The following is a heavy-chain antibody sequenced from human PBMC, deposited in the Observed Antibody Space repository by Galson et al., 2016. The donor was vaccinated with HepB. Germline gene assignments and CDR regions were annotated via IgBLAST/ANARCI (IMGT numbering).Heavy chain of an antibody. Sequence: SVKVSCKASGYTFTNYDLNWVRQATGQGLEWMGWMNPNNGDTGFAQKFQGRLTMTRDTSIGTAYMELSSLTSEDTAVYCWAGGENCMIDPFPPVFLYWGQGTLVTVSS. CDR2: MNPNNGDT. V-gene: IGHV1-8*01. CDR3: AGGENCMIDPFPPVFLY. D-gene: IGHD2-21*01. CDR1: GYTFTNYD. J-gene: IGHJ4*02.